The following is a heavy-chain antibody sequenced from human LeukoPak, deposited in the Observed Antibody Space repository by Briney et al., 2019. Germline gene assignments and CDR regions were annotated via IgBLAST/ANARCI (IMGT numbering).Heavy chain of an antibody. CDR1: GFTFSLYW. Sequence: GSLRLSCAASGFTFSLYWMNWVRRAPGKGLEWVSYISSSGGSTIYYADSVKGRFTISRDNAKNSLYLQMNSLRAEDTAVYYCARGRGVIIIDYWGQGTLVTVSS. V-gene: IGHV3-48*04. J-gene: IGHJ4*02. CDR3: ARGRGVIIIDY. CDR2: ISSSGGSTI. D-gene: IGHD3-10*01.